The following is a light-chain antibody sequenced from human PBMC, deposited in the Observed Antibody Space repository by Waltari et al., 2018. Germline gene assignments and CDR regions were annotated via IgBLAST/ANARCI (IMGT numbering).Light chain of an antibody. CDR2: GAS. J-gene: IGKJ5*01. Sequence: EIVMTQSPATLSVSPGERATLSCRASQSVSSDLAWYQRKPGQAPRLLIYGASTRATGIPARFSGSGSGTDFTLTISSLQSEDFAVYYCQQCDNWPITFGQGTRLEIK. CDR3: QQCDNWPIT. CDR1: QSVSSD. V-gene: IGKV3-15*01.